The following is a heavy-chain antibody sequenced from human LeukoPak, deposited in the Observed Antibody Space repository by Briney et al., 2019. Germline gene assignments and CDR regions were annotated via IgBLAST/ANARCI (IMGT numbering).Heavy chain of an antibody. CDR3: ARDRGVFLTGYYMGGVWFDP. CDR1: GFTFSSYE. D-gene: IGHD3-9*01. J-gene: IGHJ5*02. V-gene: IGHV3-48*03. CDR2: ISSSGSTI. Sequence: AGGSLRLSCAASGFTFSSYEMNWVRQAPGKGLEWVSYISSSGSTIYYADSVKGRFTISRDNAKNSLYLQMNSLRAEDTAVYYCARDRGVFLTGYYMGGVWFDPWGQGTLVTVSS.